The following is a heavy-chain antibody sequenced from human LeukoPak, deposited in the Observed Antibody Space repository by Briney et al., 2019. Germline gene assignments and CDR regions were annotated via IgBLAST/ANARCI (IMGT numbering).Heavy chain of an antibody. J-gene: IGHJ4*02. CDR3: ATPSGYAVIY. V-gene: IGHV3-15*01. Sequence: PGGSLRLSCAVSGFTFRNAWMSWVRQAPGKGLEWVGRIKNKADGETTEYAAPVKGRFTISRDDSKNTLYLQMNSLKAEDTAIYFCATPSGYAVIYWGQGTLVSVSS. CDR2: IKNKADGETT. D-gene: IGHD3-10*01. CDR1: GFTFRNAW.